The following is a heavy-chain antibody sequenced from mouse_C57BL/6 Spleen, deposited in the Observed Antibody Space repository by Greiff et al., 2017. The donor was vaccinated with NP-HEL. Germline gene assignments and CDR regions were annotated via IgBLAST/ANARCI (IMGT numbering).Heavy chain of an antibody. CDR3: ASGFYYDYTYYYAMDY. V-gene: IGHV1-59*01. CDR1: GYTFTSYW. J-gene: IGHJ4*01. CDR2: IDPSDSYT. Sequence: VKLQQPGAELVRPGTSVKLSCKASGYTFTSYWMHWVKQRPGQGLEWIGVIDPSDSYTNYNQKFKGKATLTVDTSSSTAYMQLSSLTSEDSAVYYCASGFYYDYTYYYAMDYWGQGTSVTVSS. D-gene: IGHD2-4*01.